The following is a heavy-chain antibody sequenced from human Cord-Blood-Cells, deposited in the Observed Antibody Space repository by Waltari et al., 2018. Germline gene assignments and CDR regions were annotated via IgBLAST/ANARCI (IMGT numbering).Heavy chain of an antibody. J-gene: IGHJ4*02. Sequence: EVQLVESGGGLVQPGGSLRLSCAASGFTFSSYSMNWVRQAPGKGLEWVSYISSSSSTIYYADSVKGRFTISRDNAKNSLYLQMNSLRAEDTAVYYCARLPRTGRQYYFDYWGQGTLVTVSS. CDR3: ARLPRTGRQYYFDY. V-gene: IGHV3-48*01. D-gene: IGHD7-27*01. CDR2: ISSSSSTI. CDR1: GFTFSSYS.